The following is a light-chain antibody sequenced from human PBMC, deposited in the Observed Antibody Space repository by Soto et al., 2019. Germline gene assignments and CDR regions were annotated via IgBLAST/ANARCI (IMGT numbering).Light chain of an antibody. CDR1: QNINNW. CDR3: QQYSSDST. V-gene: IGKV1-5*03. Sequence: DIQMTQSPSTLSASVGDRVTITCRASQNINNWLAWYQQKPGKAPKLLIYMASSLENGVPSRFSGRGSGTEFIFTITSLQPDDFATYYCQQYSSDSTFGQGTKVEVK. J-gene: IGKJ1*01. CDR2: MAS.